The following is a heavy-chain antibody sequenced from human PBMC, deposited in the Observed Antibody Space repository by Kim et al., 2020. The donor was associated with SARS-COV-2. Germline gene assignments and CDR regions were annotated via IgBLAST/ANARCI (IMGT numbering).Heavy chain of an antibody. Sequence: GGSLRLSCEASGFTFKNFGLHWVRQAPGKGLEWVTFISYHGSIKYYADSVKGRFTISRDNSKSTLYLQMYSLSPEDTAVYYCARGAVAGPHSFDIWGQGTLVTVSS. D-gene: IGHD6-19*01. V-gene: IGHV3-30*03. CDR2: ISYHGSIK. J-gene: IGHJ3*02. CDR1: GFTFKNFG. CDR3: ARGAVAGPHSFDI.